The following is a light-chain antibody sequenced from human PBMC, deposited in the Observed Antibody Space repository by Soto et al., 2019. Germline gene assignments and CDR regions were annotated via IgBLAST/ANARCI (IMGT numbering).Light chain of an antibody. CDR2: GAS. CDR1: QSVSSH. V-gene: IGKV3-15*01. Sequence: EKVMTQSPATLSVSPGERATLSCRASQSVSSHLAWYQQKPGQAPRLLIYGASTRATGIPARFSGSGSGTECALTISSLQSEYSAVYYCQQYSSCPLTFDGATKVEIK. CDR3: QQYSSCPLT. J-gene: IGKJ4*01.